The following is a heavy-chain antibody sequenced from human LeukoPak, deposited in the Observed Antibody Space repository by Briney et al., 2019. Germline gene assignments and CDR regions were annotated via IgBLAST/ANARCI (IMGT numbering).Heavy chain of an antibody. CDR3: ARDPPTYYYGSGRGAFDI. CDR2: ISSSSSYI. V-gene: IGHV3-21*01. CDR1: GFTFSRYS. D-gene: IGHD3-10*01. J-gene: IGHJ3*02. Sequence: GGSLRLSCAASGFTFSRYSMNWVRQAPGKGLEWVSSISSSSSYIYYADSVKGRSTISRDNAKNSLYLQMNSLRAEDTAVYYCARDPPTYYYGSGRGAFDIWGQGTMVTVSS.